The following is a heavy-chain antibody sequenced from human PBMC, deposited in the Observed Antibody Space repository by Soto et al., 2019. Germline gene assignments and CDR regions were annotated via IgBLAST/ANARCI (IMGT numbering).Heavy chain of an antibody. CDR3: ARCGSNSGCRY. CDR1: GFSVTTAEVG. D-gene: IGHD6-19*01. Sequence: QITLKESGPTLVKPTQTLTLTCTCSGFSVTTAEVGVGWIRQPPRKALEWLALIYWDDDTRYSPSLKGRLTINRATSKNQVLLTVTNLDPLDTGTYYCARCGSNSGCRYWGQGTRVTVSP. CDR2: IYWDDDT. J-gene: IGHJ4*02. V-gene: IGHV2-5*02.